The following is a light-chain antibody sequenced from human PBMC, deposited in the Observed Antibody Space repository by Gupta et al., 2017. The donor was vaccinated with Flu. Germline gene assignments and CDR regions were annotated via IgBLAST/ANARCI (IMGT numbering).Light chain of an antibody. Sequence: ISVTGSSSDVGGYAHVSWHQQHPGKTPKLIIYDVNRRPSGVPDRFSGSKSGNTASLTISGLQPEDEADYYCCSFAGSYFYVIFGGGTKVTVL. CDR2: DVN. CDR1: SSDVGGYAH. J-gene: IGLJ2*01. V-gene: IGLV2-11*01. CDR3: CSFAGSYFYVI.